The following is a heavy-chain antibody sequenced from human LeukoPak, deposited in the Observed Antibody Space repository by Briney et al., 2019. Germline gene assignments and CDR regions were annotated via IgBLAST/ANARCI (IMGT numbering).Heavy chain of an antibody. CDR3: AREFEATGFWALDY. J-gene: IGHJ4*02. D-gene: IGHD3-16*01. CDR1: GFTFKNYW. Sequence: GGSLRLSCTVSGFTFKNYWMHWVRQVPGKGLVWVSRTDSGGTVSTYADSVKGRFTISRDNAKNTLYLQMNSLRAEDTAVYYCAREFEATGFWALDYWGQGVLVTASS. V-gene: IGHV3-74*01. CDR2: TDSGGTVS.